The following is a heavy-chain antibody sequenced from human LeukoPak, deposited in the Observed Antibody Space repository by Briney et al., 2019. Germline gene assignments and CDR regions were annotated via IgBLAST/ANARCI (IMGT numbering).Heavy chain of an antibody. J-gene: IGHJ4*02. CDR2: ISYDGSNK. CDR1: GFTFSSYG. Sequence: WGSLRLSCAASGFTFSSYGMHWVRQAPGKGLEWVAVISYDGSNKYYADSVKGRFTISRDNSKNTLYLQMNSLRAEDTAVYYCAKVDLRYFDWLPNDYWGQGTLVTVSS. D-gene: IGHD3-9*01. V-gene: IGHV3-30*18. CDR3: AKVDLRYFDWLPNDY.